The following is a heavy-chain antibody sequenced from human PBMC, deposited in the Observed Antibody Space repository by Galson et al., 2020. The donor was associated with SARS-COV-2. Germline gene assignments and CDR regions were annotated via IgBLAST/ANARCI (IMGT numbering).Heavy chain of an antibody. Sequence: SETLSLTCAVSGGSISSSNWWSWVRQPPGKGLEWIGEIYHSGSTNYNPSLKSRVTISVDTSKNQFSLKLSSVTAADTAVYYCARSRGIAAADTRYWGQGTLVTVSS. J-gene: IGHJ4*02. D-gene: IGHD6-13*01. V-gene: IGHV4-4*02. CDR1: GGSISSSNW. CDR3: ARSRGIAAADTRY. CDR2: IYHSGST.